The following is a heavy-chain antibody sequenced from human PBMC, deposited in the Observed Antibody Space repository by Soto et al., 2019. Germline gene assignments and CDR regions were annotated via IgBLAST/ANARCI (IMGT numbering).Heavy chain of an antibody. D-gene: IGHD3-10*01. V-gene: IGHV4-39*01. J-gene: IGHJ5*02. CDR2: IYYSGST. Sequence: SETLSLTCTVSGGSISSSSYYWGWIRQPPGKGLEWIGSIYYSGSTYYNPSLKSRVTISVDTSKNQFSLKLSSVTAAETAVYYCARHQAALLWFGESRTGTTDLYWFDPWGQGTLVTVSS. CDR3: ARHQAALLWFGESRTGTTDLYWFDP. CDR1: GGSISSSSYY.